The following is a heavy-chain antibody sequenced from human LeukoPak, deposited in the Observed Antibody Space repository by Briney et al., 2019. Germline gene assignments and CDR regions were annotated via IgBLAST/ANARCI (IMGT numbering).Heavy chain of an antibody. CDR3: ARPVRYILSGYYKRGYYFDY. D-gene: IGHD3-9*01. Sequence: ASETLSLTCAVYGGSFSGYYWSWIRQPPGKGLEWIGEINHSGSTNYNPSLKSRVTISVDTSKNQFSLKLSSVTAADTAVYYCARPVRYILSGYYKRGYYFDYWGQGTLVTVSS. V-gene: IGHV4-34*01. J-gene: IGHJ4*02. CDR2: INHSGST. CDR1: GGSFSGYY.